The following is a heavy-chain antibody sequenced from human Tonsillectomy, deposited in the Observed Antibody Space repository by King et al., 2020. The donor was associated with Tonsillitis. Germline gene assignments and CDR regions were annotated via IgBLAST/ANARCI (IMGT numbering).Heavy chain of an antibody. CDR3: VRAGWGFGELLYYFDY. CDR2: INWNGGST. V-gene: IGHV3-20*04. J-gene: IGHJ4*02. CDR1: GFTFDDCG. Sequence: QLVQSGGGVVRPGGSLRLSCAASGFTFDDCGMNWVRQAPGKGLEWVSGINWNGGSTGYADSVKGRFTISRDNAKNSLYLQMNSLRAEDTALYYCVRAGWGFGELLYYFDYWGQGTLVTVSS. D-gene: IGHD3-10*01.